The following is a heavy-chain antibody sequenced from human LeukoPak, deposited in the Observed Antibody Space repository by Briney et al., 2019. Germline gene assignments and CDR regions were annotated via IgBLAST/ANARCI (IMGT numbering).Heavy chain of an antibody. Sequence: GSVKVSCKASGYTFTSYGISWVRQPPGQGLEWMGWISAYNGNTNYAQKLQGRVTMTTDTSTSTAYMELRSLRSDDTAVYYYARDPVQKYSSGPGWFDPWGQGTLVTVSS. J-gene: IGHJ5*02. V-gene: IGHV1-18*01. CDR2: ISAYNGNT. CDR1: GYTFTSYG. CDR3: ARDPVQKYSSGPGWFDP. D-gene: IGHD6-19*01.